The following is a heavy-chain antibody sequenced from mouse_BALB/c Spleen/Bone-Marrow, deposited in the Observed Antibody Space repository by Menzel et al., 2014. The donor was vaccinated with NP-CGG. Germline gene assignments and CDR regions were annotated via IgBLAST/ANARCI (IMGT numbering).Heavy chain of an antibody. V-gene: IGHV1-4*01. Sequence: QVQLQQSGAELAKPGASVKMSCKASGYTFTSYRMHWVKQRPGQGLEWIGYTNPSTGYTEYNQKFKDKATLTADKSSSTAYMQLSSLTSEDSAVYYCARSYYDGSSFAYWGQGTLVTVSA. CDR1: GYTFTSYR. CDR3: ARSYYDGSSFAY. CDR2: TNPSTGYT. D-gene: IGHD1-1*01. J-gene: IGHJ3*01.